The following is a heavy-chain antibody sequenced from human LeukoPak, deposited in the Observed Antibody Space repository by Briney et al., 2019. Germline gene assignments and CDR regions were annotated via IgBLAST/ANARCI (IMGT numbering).Heavy chain of an antibody. CDR2: ISAYNGNT. J-gene: IGHJ4*02. D-gene: IGHD3-22*01. V-gene: IGHV1-18*01. CDR3: ARDATMIVVAPGY. Sequence: ASVKVSCKASGYTFTTNGINWVRQAPGQGLEWMGWISAYNGNTNYAQKLQGRVTMTTDTFTSTAYMELRSLRSDDTAVYYCARDATMIVVAPGYWGQGTLVTVSS. CDR1: GYTFTTNG.